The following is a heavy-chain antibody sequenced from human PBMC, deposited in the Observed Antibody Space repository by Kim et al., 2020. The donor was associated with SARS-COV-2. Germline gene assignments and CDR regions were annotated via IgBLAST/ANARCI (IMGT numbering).Heavy chain of an antibody. CDR2: IIPIFGTA. D-gene: IGHD6-13*01. Sequence: SVKVSCKASGGTFSSYAISWVRQAPGQGLEWMGGIIPIFGTANYAQKFQGRVTITADESTSTAYMELSSLRSEDTAVYYCASLYIAAAQLDYYYGMDVWGQGTTVTVSS. V-gene: IGHV1-69*13. CDR1: GGTFSSYA. J-gene: IGHJ6*02. CDR3: ASLYIAAAQLDYYYGMDV.